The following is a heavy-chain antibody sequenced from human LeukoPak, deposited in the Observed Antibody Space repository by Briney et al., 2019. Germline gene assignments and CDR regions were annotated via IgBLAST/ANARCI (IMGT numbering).Heavy chain of an antibody. J-gene: IGHJ4*02. V-gene: IGHV3-48*04. D-gene: IGHD6-13*01. CDR1: GFTFSSYS. CDR2: ISISSSTI. CDR3: ARDSSSWLYYFDY. Sequence: GGSLRLSCAASGFTFSSYSMNWVRQAPGKGLEWVSYISISSSTIYYADSVKGRFTISRDNAKNSLYLQMNSLRAEDTAVYYCARDSSSWLYYFDYWGQGTLVTVSS.